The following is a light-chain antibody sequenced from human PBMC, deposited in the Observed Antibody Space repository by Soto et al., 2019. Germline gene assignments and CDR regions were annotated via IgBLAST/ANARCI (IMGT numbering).Light chain of an antibody. CDR1: QDITKY. Sequence: DIQMTQSPSSLSASVVDRVTITCQASQDITKYLNWYQQKPGKAPKLLIYKASTLKSGVPSRFSGSGSGTEFTLTISSLQPDDFATYYCQHYNSYSEAFGQGTKVDIK. CDR2: KAS. V-gene: IGKV1-5*03. CDR3: QHYNSYSEA. J-gene: IGKJ1*01.